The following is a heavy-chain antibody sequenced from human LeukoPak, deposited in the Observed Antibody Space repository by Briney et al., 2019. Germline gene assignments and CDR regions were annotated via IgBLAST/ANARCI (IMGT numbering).Heavy chain of an antibody. Sequence: SETLSLTCAVYGEPFNGYYWNWIRQSPGKGLEWIGEISHSGSTNYNPSLKSRVTISVDTSKNQFSLKLNSVTAADTAVYYCASRYFCSSTSCYTFDYWGQGTLVTVPS. CDR1: GEPFNGYY. V-gene: IGHV4-34*01. CDR3: ASRYFCSSTSCYTFDY. D-gene: IGHD2-2*02. J-gene: IGHJ4*02. CDR2: ISHSGST.